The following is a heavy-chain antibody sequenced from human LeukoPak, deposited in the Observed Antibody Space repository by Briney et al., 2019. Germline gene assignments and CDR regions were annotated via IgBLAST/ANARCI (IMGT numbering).Heavy chain of an antibody. CDR2: IXXSAGDT. CDR1: GFIFSRYA. Sequence: GGSLRLSCPASGFIFSRYAMSWVRQAPGKGLDWVSTIXXSAGDTHYADSVKGRFTIPRDNSKNSLYLQMNSLRAEDTAVYYCAKYYYTSGSSGGRVFDYWGQGTLVTVSS. V-gene: IGHV3-23*01. D-gene: IGHD3-10*01. J-gene: IGHJ4*02. CDR3: AKYYYTSGSSGGRVFDY.